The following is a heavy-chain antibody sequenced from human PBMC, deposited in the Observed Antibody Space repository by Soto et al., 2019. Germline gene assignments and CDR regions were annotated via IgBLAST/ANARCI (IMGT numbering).Heavy chain of an antibody. D-gene: IGHD3-22*01. V-gene: IGHV1-69*06. CDR3: ARDPAYYYDSSGPQYYGMDV. Sequence: ASVKVSCKASGGTFSSYAISWVRQAPGQGLGWMGGIIPIFGTANYAQKFQGRVTITADKSTSTAYMELSSLRSEDTAVYYCARDPAYYYDSSGPQYYGMDVWGQGTTVTVSS. CDR2: IIPIFGTA. J-gene: IGHJ6*02. CDR1: GGTFSSYA.